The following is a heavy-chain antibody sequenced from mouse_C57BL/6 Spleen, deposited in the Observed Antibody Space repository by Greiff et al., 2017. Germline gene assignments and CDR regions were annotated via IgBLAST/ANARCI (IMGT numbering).Heavy chain of an antibody. V-gene: IGHV14-2*01. CDR1: GFNIKDYY. D-gene: IGHD4-1*01. Sequence: VQLQQSGAELVKPGASVKLSCTASGFNIKDYYMHWVKQRTEQGLEWIGRIDPEGGETKYAPKFQGKATITEDTSSNTAYLQLSSLTSEDAAVYYCASGTGLFDYWGQGTTLTVSS. CDR3: ASGTGLFDY. J-gene: IGHJ2*01. CDR2: IDPEGGET.